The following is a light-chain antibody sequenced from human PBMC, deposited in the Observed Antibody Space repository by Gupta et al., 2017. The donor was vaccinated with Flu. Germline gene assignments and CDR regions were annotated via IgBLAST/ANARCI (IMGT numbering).Light chain of an antibody. CDR3: QQSDSTTIT. CDR2: AAS. Sequence: DIQMTQSPSSLSASVGDRVTITCRASQSISSYLNWYQQKPGKAPKLLIYAASSLQSGVPSRFGGSGSGTDFTLTISRLQPEDFATYYCQQSDSTTITFGQGTQVEIK. J-gene: IGKJ5*01. CDR1: QSISSY. V-gene: IGKV1-39*01.